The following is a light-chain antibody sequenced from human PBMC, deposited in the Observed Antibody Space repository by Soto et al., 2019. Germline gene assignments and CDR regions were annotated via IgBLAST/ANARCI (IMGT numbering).Light chain of an antibody. V-gene: IGKV3-15*01. J-gene: IGKJ2*01. CDR1: QSVSSN. CDR2: GAS. CDR3: QQYNNWPMYT. Sequence: EIVMTQSPATLSVSPGERATLSCRASQSVSSNLAWYQQKPGQAPRLLLYGASTRATGIPARFSGSGSGTQFHLTISSLQSEDFAVYYCQQYNNWPMYTFGQGTQLEIK.